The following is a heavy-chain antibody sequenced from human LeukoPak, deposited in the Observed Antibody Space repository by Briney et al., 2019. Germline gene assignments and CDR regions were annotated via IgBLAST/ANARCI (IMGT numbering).Heavy chain of an antibody. CDR1: GFTFSNYA. CDR2: MRSDGSTK. J-gene: IGHJ4*02. CDR3: ARGGTVDY. Sequence: GGSLRLSCAASGFTFSNYAMHWVRQAPGKGLEWVAYMRSDGSTKYYADSVKGRFTISRDNAKNSLYLQMNSLRAEDTAVYYCARGGTVDYWGQGTLVTVSS. V-gene: IGHV3-30*02. D-gene: IGHD3/OR15-3a*01.